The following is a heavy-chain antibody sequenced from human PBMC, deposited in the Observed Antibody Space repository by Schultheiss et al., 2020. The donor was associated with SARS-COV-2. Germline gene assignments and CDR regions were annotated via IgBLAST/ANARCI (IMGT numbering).Heavy chain of an antibody. CDR3: VARGAGGRDV. V-gene: IGHV3-30*03. Sequence: GGSLRLSCAASGFSFNNYGMHWVRQAPGKGLEWVAVISYDGSNKYYADSVKGRFTISRDNSKNTLYLQMNSLRAEDTAVYYCVARGAGGRDVWGQGTTVTVSS. J-gene: IGHJ6*02. CDR1: GFSFNNYG. CDR2: ISYDGSNK. D-gene: IGHD2-15*01.